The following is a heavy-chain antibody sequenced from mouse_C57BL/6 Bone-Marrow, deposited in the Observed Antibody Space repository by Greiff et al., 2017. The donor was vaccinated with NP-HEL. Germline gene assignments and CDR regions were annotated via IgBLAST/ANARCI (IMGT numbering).Heavy chain of an antibody. J-gene: IGHJ4*01. D-gene: IGHD2-3*01. Sequence: QVQLQQSGPELVKPGASVKLSCKASGYTFTSYDINWVKQRPGQGLEWIGWIYPRDGSTKYNEKFKGKATLTVDTSSSTAYMELHSLTSEDSAVYFGARSGGWLPHYYAMDYWGQGTSVTVSS. CDR1: GYTFTSYD. CDR3: ARSGGWLPHYYAMDY. V-gene: IGHV1-85*01. CDR2: IYPRDGST.